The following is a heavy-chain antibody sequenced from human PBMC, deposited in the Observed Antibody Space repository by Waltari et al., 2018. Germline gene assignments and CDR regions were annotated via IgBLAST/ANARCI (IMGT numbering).Heavy chain of an antibody. Sequence: QVQLQESGPGLVTPSETLSLTCAVSGYSISSGYYWGWIRQPPGKGLEWIGSIYHSGSTYYNPSLKSRVTISRDNAKNTLYLQMNSLRAEDTAVYYCAREKRELGTWASDYWGQGTLVTVSS. D-gene: IGHD7-27*01. CDR1: GYSISSGYY. CDR3: AREKRELGTWASDY. V-gene: IGHV4-38-2*02. CDR2: IYHSGST. J-gene: IGHJ4*02.